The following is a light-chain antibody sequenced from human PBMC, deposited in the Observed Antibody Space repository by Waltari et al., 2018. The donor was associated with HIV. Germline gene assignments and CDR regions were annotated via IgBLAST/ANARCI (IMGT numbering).Light chain of an antibody. CDR3: AAWGNSLSLL. J-gene: IGLJ2*01. CDR2: RNN. Sequence: QSVLTQPPSASGTPGQRVTISCSGSSSHIGSNYVYWYQQLPGTAPKLLLYRNNQRPSGVPDRFSGSKSGISASLAISGLRSEDEADYYCAAWGNSLSLLFGGGTKLTVL. V-gene: IGLV1-47*01. CDR1: SSHIGSNY.